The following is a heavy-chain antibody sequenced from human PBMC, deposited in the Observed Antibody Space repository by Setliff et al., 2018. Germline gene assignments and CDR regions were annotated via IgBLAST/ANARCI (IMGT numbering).Heavy chain of an antibody. CDR1: GFTFSSYS. CDR3: AKDLFILNTIVVMGGF. CDR2: TSFSGDNT. Sequence: GGSLRLSCAASGFTFSSYSMNWVRQAPGKGLEWVSTTSFSGDNTYYADSLKGRFTISSDNSKNTLYLQMNSLRAEDTAVYYCAKDLFILNTIVVMGGFWGQGTLVTVSS. V-gene: IGHV3-23*01. D-gene: IGHD2-21*01. J-gene: IGHJ4*02.